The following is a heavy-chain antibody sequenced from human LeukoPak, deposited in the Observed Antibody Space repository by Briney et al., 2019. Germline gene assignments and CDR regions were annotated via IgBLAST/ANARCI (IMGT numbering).Heavy chain of an antibody. CDR1: GFTFSSYA. V-gene: IGHV3-30-3*01. J-gene: IGHJ4*02. D-gene: IGHD6-6*01. Sequence: GGSLRLSCAASGFTFSSYAMHWVRQAPGKGLELVAVISYDGSNKYYADSVKGRFTISRDNSKNTLYLQMNSLRAEDTAVYYCARDSRIAARPSGDYWGQGTLVTVSS. CDR3: ARDSRIAARPSGDY. CDR2: ISYDGSNK.